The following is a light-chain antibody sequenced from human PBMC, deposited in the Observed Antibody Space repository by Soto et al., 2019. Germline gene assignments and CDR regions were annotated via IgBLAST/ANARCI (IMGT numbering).Light chain of an antibody. J-gene: IGKJ1*01. CDR1: QGISNY. CDR3: QKYNSASWT. V-gene: IGKV1-27*01. CDR2: AAS. Sequence: DIQMTQSPSSLSASVGDRVTITCRASQGISNYLAWYQQKPGKVPKLLIYAASTLQSGVPSRFSGSGSGTDFTLTISSLQHEDVETYSCQKYNSASWTLGQGTKVDIK.